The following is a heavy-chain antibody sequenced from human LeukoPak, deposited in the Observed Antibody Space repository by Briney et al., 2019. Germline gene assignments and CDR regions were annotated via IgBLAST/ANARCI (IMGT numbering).Heavy chain of an antibody. J-gene: IGHJ1*01. Sequence: GGSLRVSCAASGFNLSNAWMSWVRQAPGKGLEWVGRMRSKTDGGTIDCAAPVKGRFTISRDDAENTLYLQMNSLKAEDTAEYYCATDRLFLQHWGQGTLVTVSS. CDR3: ATDRLFLQH. CDR2: MRSKTDGGTI. CDR1: GFNLSNAW. V-gene: IGHV3-15*01.